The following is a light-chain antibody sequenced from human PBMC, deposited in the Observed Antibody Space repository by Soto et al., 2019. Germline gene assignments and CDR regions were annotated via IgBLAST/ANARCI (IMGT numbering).Light chain of an antibody. CDR1: SGHSGYI. CDR3: ETWDSNIWV. V-gene: IGLV4-60*02. Sequence: QPVLTQSSSASASLGSSVKLTCTLSSGHSGYIIAWHQQQPGKAPRYLMKLEGSGTYNKGSGVPDRFSGSSSGADRYLTISNLQFEDEADYYCETWDSNIWVFGGGTKVTVL. CDR2: LEGSGTY. J-gene: IGLJ3*02.